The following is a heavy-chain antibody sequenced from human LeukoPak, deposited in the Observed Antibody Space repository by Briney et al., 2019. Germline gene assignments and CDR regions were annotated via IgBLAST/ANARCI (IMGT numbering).Heavy chain of an antibody. V-gene: IGHV4-4*07. Sequence: PSETLSLTCTVSGGSISSDYWSWIRQPAGKGLEWIGRIYTSGSTNYNPSLKSRVTMSVDTSKNQFSLKLSSVTAADTAVYYCARGYPRAPPVGFDIWGQGTMVTVSS. CDR2: IYTSGST. D-gene: IGHD1-1*01. CDR3: ARGYPRAPPVGFDI. CDR1: GGSISSDY. J-gene: IGHJ3*02.